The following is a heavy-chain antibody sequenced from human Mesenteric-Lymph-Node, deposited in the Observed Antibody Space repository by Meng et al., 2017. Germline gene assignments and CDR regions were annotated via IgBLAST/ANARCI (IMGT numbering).Heavy chain of an antibody. V-gene: IGHV4-59*01. CDR1: GGSISSYY. D-gene: IGHD3-10*01. CDR2: IYYSGSN. CDR3: ARTYYFHDAFDI. J-gene: IGHJ3*02. Sequence: SETLSLTCTVSGGSISSYYWSWIRQPPGKGLEWIGYIYYSGSNNYNPSLKRRVTISVDTSKNQFSLKLSSVTAADTAVYYCARTYYFHDAFDIWGQGTMVNVSS.